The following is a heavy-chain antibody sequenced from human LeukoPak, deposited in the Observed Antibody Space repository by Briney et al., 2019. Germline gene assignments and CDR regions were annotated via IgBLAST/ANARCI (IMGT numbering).Heavy chain of an antibody. Sequence: PGGSLRLSCAASGFTFDNYGMHWVRQAPGKGLEWVAFIRSDGSIKYYADSVKGRFTISRDNSKNTLYLQMNSLRAEDTAVYYCAKGDAAAGHFDYWGQGTLVTVSS. CDR2: IRSDGSIK. CDR3: AKGDAAAGHFDY. CDR1: GFTFDNYG. D-gene: IGHD6-13*01. J-gene: IGHJ4*02. V-gene: IGHV3-30*02.